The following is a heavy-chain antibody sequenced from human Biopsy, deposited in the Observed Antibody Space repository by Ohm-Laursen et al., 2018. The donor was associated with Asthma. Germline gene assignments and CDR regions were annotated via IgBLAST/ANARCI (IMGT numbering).Heavy chain of an antibody. CDR1: GSSFSNFA. V-gene: IGHV3-30*01. Sequence: SLRLSCSAFGSSFSNFAIHWVRQAPGKGLEWVGVISKDASTQDYADSVKGRFTMARDNSRNTLDLQMNSLREEDTAVYYCVRDGTDDAFDIWGQGTVVSVSS. J-gene: IGHJ3*02. D-gene: IGHD1-1*01. CDR2: ISKDASTQ. CDR3: VRDGTDDAFDI.